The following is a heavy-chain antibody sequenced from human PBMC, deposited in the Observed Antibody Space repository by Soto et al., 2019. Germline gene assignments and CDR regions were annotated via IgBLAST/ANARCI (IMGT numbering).Heavy chain of an antibody. CDR3: ARIVSSYNWNDGLYYYYGMDV. D-gene: IGHD1-20*01. J-gene: IGHJ6*02. CDR1: GFSLSTSGMC. Sequence: SGPTLVNPTQTLTLTCTFSGFSLSTSGMCVSWIRQPPGKALEWLALIDWDDDKYYSTSLETRLTISKDTSKNQVVLTMTNMDPVDTATYYCARIVSSYNWNDGLYYYYGMDVWGQGTTVTVSS. CDR2: IDWDDDK. V-gene: IGHV2-70*01.